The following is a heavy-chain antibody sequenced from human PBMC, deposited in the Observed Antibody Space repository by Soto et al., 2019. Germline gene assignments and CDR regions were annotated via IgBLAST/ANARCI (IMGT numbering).Heavy chain of an antibody. D-gene: IGHD6-6*01. J-gene: IGHJ5*02. Sequence: SETLSLTCTVSGGSISSYYWSWIRQPPGKGLEWIGYIYYSGSTNYNPSLKSRVTISVDTSKNQFSLKLSSVTAADTAVYYCAREQIAARPAGSWFDPWGQGTLVTVSS. CDR2: IYYSGST. CDR1: GGSISSYY. V-gene: IGHV4-59*01. CDR3: AREQIAARPAGSWFDP.